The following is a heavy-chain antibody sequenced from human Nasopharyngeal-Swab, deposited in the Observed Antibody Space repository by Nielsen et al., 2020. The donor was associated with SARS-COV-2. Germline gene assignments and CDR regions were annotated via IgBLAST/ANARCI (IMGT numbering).Heavy chain of an antibody. V-gene: IGHV3-23*01. D-gene: IGHD2-2*01. CDR2: ISGSGGST. CDR1: GFTFSSYA. Sequence: GGSLKISCAASGFTFSSYAMSWVRQAPGKGLEWVSAISGSGGSTYYADSVKGRFTISRDNSKNTLYLQMNSLRAEDTAVYYCAKDAGRSIVVVPAASSYWGQGTLVTVSS. CDR3: AKDAGRSIVVVPAASSY. J-gene: IGHJ4*02.